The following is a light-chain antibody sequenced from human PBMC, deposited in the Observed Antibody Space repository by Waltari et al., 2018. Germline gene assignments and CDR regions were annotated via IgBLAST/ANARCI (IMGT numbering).Light chain of an antibody. V-gene: IGKV3-15*01. J-gene: IGKJ3*01. Sequence: EIVMTQSPATLSVSPGERATLSCRASQSVSSNLVWYQQKPGQAPRLLIYDASTSATGIPARFSGSGSGTEFTLTISSLQSEDFAVYHCQQYNNWPRVFGPGTKVDIK. CDR1: QSVSSN. CDR2: DAS. CDR3: QQYNNWPRV.